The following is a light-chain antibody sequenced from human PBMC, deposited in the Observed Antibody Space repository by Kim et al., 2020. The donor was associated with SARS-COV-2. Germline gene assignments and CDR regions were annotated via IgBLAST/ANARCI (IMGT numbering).Light chain of an antibody. CDR1: QSISTN. CDR3: HQYNNWPFT. Sequence: VSPGDSATLSCRATQSISTNLAWYQQKPGQAPRLVISGASTRAIGIPIRFSGSGSGTEFSLTISSLQSEDSAVYYCHQYNNWPFTFGRGTRLEIK. J-gene: IGKJ5*01. V-gene: IGKV3-15*01. CDR2: GAS.